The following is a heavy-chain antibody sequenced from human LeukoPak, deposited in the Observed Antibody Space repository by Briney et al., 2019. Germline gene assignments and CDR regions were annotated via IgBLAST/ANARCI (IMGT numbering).Heavy chain of an antibody. CDR2: VNAGNGDT. Sequence: GASVKVSCKTSGSTFTSYTFHWTRQAPGQRFEWMGWVNAGNGDTEYSRKFQGRVTFTRDTFANVAYMDLSSLRSEDTAVYFCARQGLGHKFFFDYWGQGTQATVSS. V-gene: IGHV1-3*01. CDR3: ARQGLGHKFFFDY. D-gene: IGHD6-25*01. CDR1: GSTFTSYT. J-gene: IGHJ4*02.